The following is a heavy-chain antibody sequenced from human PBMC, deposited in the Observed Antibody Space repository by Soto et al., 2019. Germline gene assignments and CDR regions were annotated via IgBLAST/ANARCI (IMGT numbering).Heavy chain of an antibody. J-gene: IGHJ4*02. CDR3: ARLGYCISTRCHKTVTV. CDR2: IYPGDSDT. V-gene: IGHV5-51*01. CDR1: GYSLTSYW. Sequence: GESLKISCKGSGYSLTSYWIGWVRQMPGKSLEWMGIIYPGDSDTRYSPSFQGQVTISADKSISTAYLQWSSLKASDTAMYYCARLGYCISTRCHKTVTVWGQGTLVTVSS. D-gene: IGHD2-2*01.